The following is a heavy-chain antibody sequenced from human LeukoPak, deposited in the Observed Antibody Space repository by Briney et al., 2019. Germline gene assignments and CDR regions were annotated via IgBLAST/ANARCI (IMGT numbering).Heavy chain of an antibody. CDR1: GYTFTTYY. V-gene: IGHV1-46*03. J-gene: IGHJ4*02. CDR3: ARIVDTTMIISY. D-gene: IGHD5-18*01. Sequence: ASVKVSCKASGYTFTTYYMHWVRQAPGQGLEWMGMINPSGGNTSYAQKFQGRVTMTRDASTSTVYMELSSLRSDDTAVHYCARIVDTTMIISYWGQGTLVTVSS. CDR2: INPSGGNT.